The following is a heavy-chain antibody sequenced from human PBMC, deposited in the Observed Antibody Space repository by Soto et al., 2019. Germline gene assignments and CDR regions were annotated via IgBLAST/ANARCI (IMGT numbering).Heavy chain of an antibody. CDR3: ARRGDSSSFIDS. V-gene: IGHV5-51*01. CDR2: IYPGDSDT. Sequence: GESLKLSWRCSWCIFTNYWINLVRQMPGKGLEWMVIIYPGDSDTSYNPSFQGQITISADKSINTAYLQWSSLKASDSAVYYCARRGDSSSFIDSWGQGTLVTVSS. D-gene: IGHD6-19*01. J-gene: IGHJ4*02. CDR1: WCIFTNYW.